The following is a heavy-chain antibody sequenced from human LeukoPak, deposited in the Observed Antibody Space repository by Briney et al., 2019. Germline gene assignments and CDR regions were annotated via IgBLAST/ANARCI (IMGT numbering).Heavy chain of an antibody. V-gene: IGHV4-59*01. CDR2: IYYSGST. D-gene: IGHD6-19*01. J-gene: IGHJ1*01. CDR1: GGSISSYY. Sequence: PSETLSLTCTVSGGSISSYYWSWIRQPPGKGLEWIGYIYYSGSTNYNPSLKSRVTVSVDTSKNQFSLKLSSVTAADTAVYYCARRYSSGWYGGYFQHWGQGTLVTVSS. CDR3: ARRYSSGWYGGYFQH.